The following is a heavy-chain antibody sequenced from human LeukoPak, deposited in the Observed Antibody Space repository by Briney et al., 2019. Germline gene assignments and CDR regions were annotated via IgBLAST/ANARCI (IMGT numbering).Heavy chain of an antibody. J-gene: IGHJ6*02. CDR1: GFTFSSYA. D-gene: IGHD1-26*01. Sequence: GGSLRLSCAASGFTFSSYAMHWVRQAPGKGLEYVSTISSNEHNTYYASSVKGRFTISRDNSKNTLYLQMGSLRAEDMAVYYCASGLGREPSPYYGMDVWGQGTTVTVSS. CDR3: ASGLGREPSPYYGMDV. CDR2: ISSNEHNT. V-gene: IGHV3-64*01.